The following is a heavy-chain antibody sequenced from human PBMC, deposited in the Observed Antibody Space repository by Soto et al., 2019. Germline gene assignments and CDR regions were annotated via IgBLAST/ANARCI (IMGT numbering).Heavy chain of an antibody. CDR1: GFPFSIYA. J-gene: IGHJ6*02. CDR3: AKLSGYYFHYAKDV. CDR2: ISGNGDST. Sequence: PGGSLRLACAASGFPFSIYAMSLVRQAPGKGLEWVSTISGNGDSTYYADSVRGRFTISRDNFKNTLYLRMNSLRAEDTAVYYCAKLSGYYFHYAKDVWGQGNTVTVSS. V-gene: IGHV3-23*01.